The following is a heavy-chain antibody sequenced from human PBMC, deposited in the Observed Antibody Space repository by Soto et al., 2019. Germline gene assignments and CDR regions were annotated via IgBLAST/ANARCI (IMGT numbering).Heavy chain of an antibody. D-gene: IGHD6-19*01. CDR1: GFTFSSYG. CDR3: ARDSHVGSGWQLTANY. J-gene: IGHJ4*02. V-gene: IGHV3-33*01. CDR2: IWYDGSNK. Sequence: GGSLRLSCAASGFTFSSYGMHWVRQAPGKGLEWVAVIWYDGSNKYYAESVKGRFTISRDNSKNTLYLQMNSLRAEDTAVYYCARDSHVGSGWQLTANYWGQGTLVTVSS.